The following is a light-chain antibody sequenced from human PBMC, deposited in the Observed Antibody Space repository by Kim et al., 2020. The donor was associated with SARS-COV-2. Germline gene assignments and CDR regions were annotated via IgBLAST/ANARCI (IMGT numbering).Light chain of an antibody. CDR3: QSYDSSLSGPWV. CDR2: GNS. V-gene: IGLV1-40*01. Sequence: QSVLTQPPSVSGAPGQRVTISCTGSSSNIGAGYDVHWYQQLPGTAPKLLIYGNSNRPSGVPDRFSDSKSGTSASLAITGLQAEDEADYYCQSYDSSLSGPWVFGGGTQLTVL. J-gene: IGLJ3*02. CDR1: SSNIGAGYD.